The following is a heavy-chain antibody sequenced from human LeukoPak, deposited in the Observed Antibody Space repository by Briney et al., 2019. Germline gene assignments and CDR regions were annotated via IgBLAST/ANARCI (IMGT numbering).Heavy chain of an antibody. CDR1: GGSISSYN. CDR2: IYTSGST. CDR3: ARSPGYSSLRESVGDFDY. V-gene: IGHV4-4*07. D-gene: IGHD6-13*01. Sequence: SETLSLTCTVSGGSISSYNWSWIRQPAGKGLEWIGRIYTSGSTNYNPSLKSRVTISVDTSKNQFSLKLSSVTAADTAVYYCARSPGYSSLRESVGDFDYWGQGTLVTVSS. J-gene: IGHJ4*02.